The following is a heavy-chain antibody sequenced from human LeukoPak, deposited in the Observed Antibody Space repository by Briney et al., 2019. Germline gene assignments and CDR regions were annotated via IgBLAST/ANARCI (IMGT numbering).Heavy chain of an antibody. Sequence: ASVKVSCKASGYTFTSYDINWVRQATGQGLEWMGWMNPNSGNAGYAQKFQGRVTIIRNTSISTVYLELSSLRSEDTAVYYCARGGYYSSSSRFHYWGQGSLVTVSS. J-gene: IGHJ4*02. V-gene: IGHV1-8*01. CDR2: MNPNSGNA. CDR3: ARGGYYSSSSRFHY. D-gene: IGHD3-22*01. CDR1: GYTFTSYD.